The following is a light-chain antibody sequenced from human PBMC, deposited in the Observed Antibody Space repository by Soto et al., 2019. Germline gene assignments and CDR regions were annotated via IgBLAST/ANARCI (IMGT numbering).Light chain of an antibody. V-gene: IGLV4-69*01. Sequence: QLVLTQSPSASASLGASVKLTCTLSSGHSSYAIAWHQQQPEKGPRYLMRVNSDGSHNKGDGIPDRFSGSSSGAERYLTISSLQSEDEADYYCQTWGSGIQVVFGGGTQLTVL. J-gene: IGLJ2*01. CDR1: SGHSSYA. CDR3: QTWGSGIQVV. CDR2: VNSDGSH.